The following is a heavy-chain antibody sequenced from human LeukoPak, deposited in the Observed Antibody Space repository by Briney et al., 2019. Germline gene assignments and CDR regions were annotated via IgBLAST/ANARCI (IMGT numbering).Heavy chain of an antibody. CDR3: ARAPSGGYDY. D-gene: IGHD1-26*01. Sequence: GGSLRLSCAASGFIFSSYSMSWVRQAPGMGLEWVSVITGSGGNTYYADSVKGRFTISRDNTKNTLYLQMSSLRVEDTAIYYCARAPSGGYDYWGQGTLVTVSS. CDR1: GFIFSSYS. V-gene: IGHV3-23*01. J-gene: IGHJ4*02. CDR2: ITGSGGNT.